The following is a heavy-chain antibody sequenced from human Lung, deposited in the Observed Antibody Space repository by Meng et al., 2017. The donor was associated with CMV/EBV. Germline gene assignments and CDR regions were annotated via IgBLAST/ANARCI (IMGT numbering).Heavy chain of an antibody. CDR2: ISAYSGNT. J-gene: IGHJ4*02. D-gene: IGHD3-3*01. Sequence: ASVXVSCKASGYIFTNYGISWVRQAPGQGLEWMGWISAYSGNTNFAQNLQGRVTMTTDTSTSTAYMELRSLRSDDTAVYYCARNTIFGVVIIPWFDYWGQGTLVTGSS. CDR1: GYIFTNYG. CDR3: ARNTIFGVVIIPWFDY. V-gene: IGHV1-18*01.